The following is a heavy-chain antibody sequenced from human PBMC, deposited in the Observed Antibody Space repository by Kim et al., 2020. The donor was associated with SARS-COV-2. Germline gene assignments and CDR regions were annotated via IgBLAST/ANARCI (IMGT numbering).Heavy chain of an antibody. V-gene: IGHV3-30*18. Sequence: GGSLRLSCAASGFTFSSYGMHWVRQAPGKGLEWVAVISYDGSNKYYADSVKGRFTISRDNSKNTLYLQMNSLRAEDTAVYYCAKDAYYDSSGYLPSFSLGYWGQGTLVTVSS. D-gene: IGHD3-22*01. CDR2: ISYDGSNK. CDR1: GFTFSSYG. J-gene: IGHJ4*02. CDR3: AKDAYYDSSGYLPSFSLGY.